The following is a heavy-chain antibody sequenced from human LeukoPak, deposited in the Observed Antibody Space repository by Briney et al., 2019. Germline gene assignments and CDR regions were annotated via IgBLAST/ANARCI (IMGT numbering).Heavy chain of an antibody. J-gene: IGHJ4*02. CDR3: ARALDSSSSRYQAFEE. V-gene: IGHV3-7*01. CDR1: GFTFSNYW. CDR2: IKQDESEK. Sequence: PGGSLRLSCSASGFTFSNYWMSWVRQPPGKGLEWVANIKQDESEKYYVDFVKGRFTISRDNAKSSLYLQMNSLRAEDTAVYYCARALDSSSSRYQAFEEWGQGTLVTVSS. D-gene: IGHD2-2*01.